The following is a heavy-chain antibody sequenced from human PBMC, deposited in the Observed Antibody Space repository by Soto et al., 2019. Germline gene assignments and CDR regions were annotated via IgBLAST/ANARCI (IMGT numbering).Heavy chain of an antibody. J-gene: IGHJ2*01. CDR3: ARIPQIAVAGTRFGYFDL. D-gene: IGHD6-19*01. CDR2: IWYDGSNK. CDR1: GFTFSSYG. Sequence: QVQLEESGGGVVQPGRSLRLSCAASGFTFSSYGMHWVRQAPGKGLEWVAGIWYDGSNKYYADSVKGRFTISRDNSKNTLYLQMNSLGAEDTAVYYCARIPQIAVAGTRFGYFDLWGRGTLVTVSS. V-gene: IGHV3-33*01.